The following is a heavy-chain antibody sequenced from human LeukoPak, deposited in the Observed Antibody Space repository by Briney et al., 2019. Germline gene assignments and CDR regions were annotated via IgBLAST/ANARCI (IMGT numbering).Heavy chain of an antibody. V-gene: IGHV3-49*03. CDR3: TRDEHVVGSNFFDD. CDR1: GFNFGDYA. CDR2: ITSKAFGRTA. D-gene: IGHD1/OR15-1a*01. J-gene: IGHJ4*02. Sequence: GGSLRLSCTTSGFNFGDYAMSWFRQSTEKALEGVGFITSKAFGRTAEYAASVKGSFTISRDDSRSIAYLQMDNLRTELTVVYYCTRDEHVVGSNFFDDWGQGSLVTVST.